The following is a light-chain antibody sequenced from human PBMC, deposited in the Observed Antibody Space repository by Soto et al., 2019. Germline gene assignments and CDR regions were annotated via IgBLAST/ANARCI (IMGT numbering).Light chain of an antibody. Sequence: QDAGTQPASVSGSPGQSITISCAGTSSDLGAYKYVSWYQQHPDKAPKLILYEVSRRPSGVSNRFSGSKSGNTASLTISGLLAEDEADYSCSSYTNTSTLVFGTGTKVTVL. CDR3: SSYTNTSTLV. V-gene: IGLV2-14*03. CDR2: EVS. CDR1: SSDLGAYKY. J-gene: IGLJ1*01.